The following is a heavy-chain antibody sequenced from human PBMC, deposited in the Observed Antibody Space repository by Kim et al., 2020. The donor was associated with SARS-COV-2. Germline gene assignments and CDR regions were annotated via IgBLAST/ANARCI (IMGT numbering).Heavy chain of an antibody. D-gene: IGHD6-19*01. CDR3: ATKTTYSSGWFEY. CDR1: GFGVSSNQ. J-gene: IGHJ4*02. V-gene: IGHV3-66*01. Sequence: GGSLRLSCAASGFGVSSNQMSWVRQAPGKGLEWVSLIYSSGSSYYADSVKGRFTISRDNSKNTLYLQMNSLRAEDTALYYCATKTTYSSGWFEYWGKGTLVTVS. CDR2: IYSSGSS.